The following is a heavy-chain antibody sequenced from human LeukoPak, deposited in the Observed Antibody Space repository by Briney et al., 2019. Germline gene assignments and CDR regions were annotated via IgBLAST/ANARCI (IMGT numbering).Heavy chain of an antibody. Sequence: PSETLSLTCTVSGDSVTSGGFYWAWLRQPPGKGLEWIATVYYTGSTYYNPSLKSRFTISIDTSNNHFSLKLRSVVAPNTAVYYCARHSGSGSLSRPFDPWGQGTLVTVSS. CDR1: GDSVTSGGFY. D-gene: IGHD3-10*01. J-gene: IGHJ5*02. CDR3: ARHSGSGSLSRPFDP. CDR2: VYYTGST. V-gene: IGHV4-39*02.